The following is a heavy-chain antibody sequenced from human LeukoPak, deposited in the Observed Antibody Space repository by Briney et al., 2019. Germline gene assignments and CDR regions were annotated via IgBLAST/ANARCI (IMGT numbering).Heavy chain of an antibody. CDR1: GGSFSGYY. V-gene: IGHV4-34*01. CDR2: INHSGST. J-gene: IGHJ4*02. Sequence: SETLSLTCAVYGGSFSGYYWSWIRQPPGKGLEWIGEINHSGSTNYNPSLKSRVTISVDTSKNQFSLKLSSVTAADTAVYYCARAPQLWKPFDYWGQGTLVTVSS. D-gene: IGHD5-18*01. CDR3: ARAPQLWKPFDY.